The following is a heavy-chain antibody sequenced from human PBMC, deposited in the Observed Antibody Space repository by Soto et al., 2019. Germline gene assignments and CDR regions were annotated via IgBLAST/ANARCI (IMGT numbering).Heavy chain of an antibody. D-gene: IGHD3-10*01. CDR1: GFTFSSYA. CDR3: AKDHPSSMVRGVIIRAGAFDI. V-gene: IGHV3-23*01. J-gene: IGHJ3*02. Sequence: GGSLRLSCAASGFTFSSYAMSWVRQAPGKGLEWVSAISGSGGSTYYADSVKGRFTISRENSKNTLYLQMNSLRAEDTAVYYCAKDHPSSMVRGVIIRAGAFDIWGQGTMVTVSS. CDR2: ISGSGGST.